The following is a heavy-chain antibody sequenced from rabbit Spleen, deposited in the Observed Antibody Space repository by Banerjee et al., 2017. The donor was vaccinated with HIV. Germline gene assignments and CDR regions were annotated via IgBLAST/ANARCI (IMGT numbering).Heavy chain of an antibody. Sequence: QSLEESGGGLVKPGGTLTLTCKASGFSFGSFYYMCWVRQAPGKGLEWIACIYIGSGNTYYTSWAKGRFTISKTSSTTVTLQMTSLTAADTATYLCARDKELDIWGYEFNLWGQGTLVTVS. V-gene: IGHV1S40*01. CDR1: GFSFGSFYY. CDR3: ARDKELDIWGYEFNL. D-gene: IGHD3-1*01. CDR2: IYIGSGNT. J-gene: IGHJ4*01.